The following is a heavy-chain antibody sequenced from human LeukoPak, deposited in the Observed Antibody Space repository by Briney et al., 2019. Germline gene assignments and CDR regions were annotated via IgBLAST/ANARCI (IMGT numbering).Heavy chain of an antibody. CDR2: IKQGGTSK. V-gene: IGHV3-7*03. CDR3: VRAIGAAGSY. D-gene: IGHD6-13*01. J-gene: IGHJ4*02. Sequence: GGSLRLSCVASGFSFRNSWMTWVRRAPGKGLEWVANIKQGGTSKYYVDSVKGRFTISRDNAKNSLYLQMNSLRAEDTAVNYCVRAIGAAGSYWGQGTLVTVSS. CDR1: GFSFRNSW.